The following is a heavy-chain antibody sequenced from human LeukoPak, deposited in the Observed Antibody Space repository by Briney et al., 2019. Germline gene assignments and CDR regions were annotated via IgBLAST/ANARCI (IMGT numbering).Heavy chain of an antibody. V-gene: IGHV4-39*07. CDR3: ARAPSGSYFQDH. J-gene: IGHJ4*02. Sequence: SETLSLTCTVSGGSISSSSYYWGWIRQPPGKGLEWIGSIYHSGSTYYNPSLKSRVTISVDTSKNQFSLKLSSVTAADTGVYYCARAPSGSYFQDHWGQGTLVTVSS. CDR1: GGSISSSSYY. CDR2: IYHSGST. D-gene: IGHD1-26*01.